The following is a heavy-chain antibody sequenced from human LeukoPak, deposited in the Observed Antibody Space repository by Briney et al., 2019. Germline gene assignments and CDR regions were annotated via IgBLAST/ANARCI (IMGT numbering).Heavy chain of an antibody. J-gene: IGHJ4*02. Sequence: ASVKVSCKSSGYTFPSYGISWVRQAPGQGLEWMGWISTYNGDTKYEQILQGRVTLTTDTSTSTAYMELRSLRSDDTAVYYCARHPLWCGELLRDYWGQGTLVTVSS. CDR2: ISTYNGDT. V-gene: IGHV1-18*01. CDR3: ARHPLWCGELLRDY. CDR1: GYTFPSYG. D-gene: IGHD3-10*01.